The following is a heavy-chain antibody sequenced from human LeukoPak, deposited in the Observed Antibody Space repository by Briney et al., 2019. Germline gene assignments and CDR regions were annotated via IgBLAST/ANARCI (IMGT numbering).Heavy chain of an antibody. CDR2: INHSGST. CDR3: ARGWKGAAGKEPFDY. D-gene: IGHD6-13*01. J-gene: IGHJ4*02. Sequence: SETLSLTCAVYGGSFSGYYWSWIRQPPGKGLEWIGEINHSGSTNYNPSLKSRVTISVDTSKNQFSLKLSSVTAADTAVYYCARGWKGAAGKEPFDYWGQGTLVTVSS. CDR1: GGSFSGYY. V-gene: IGHV4-34*01.